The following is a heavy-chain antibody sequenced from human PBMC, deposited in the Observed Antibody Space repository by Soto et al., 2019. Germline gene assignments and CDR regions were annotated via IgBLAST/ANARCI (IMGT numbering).Heavy chain of an antibody. CDR1: GYTFTGYY. CDR2: INPNSGGT. J-gene: IGHJ1*01. D-gene: IGHD5-12*01. CDR3: ARGRMATIGYFQH. V-gene: IGHV1-2*04. Sequence: ASVKVSCKASGYTFTGYYMHWVRQTPGQGLEWMGWINPNSGGTNYAQKFQGWVTMTRDTSISTAYMELSRLRSDDTAVYYCARGRMATIGYFQHSGQGTLVTVSS.